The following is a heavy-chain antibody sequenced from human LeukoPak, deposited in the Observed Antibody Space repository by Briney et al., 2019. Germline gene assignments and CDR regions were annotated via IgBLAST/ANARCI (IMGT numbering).Heavy chain of an antibody. CDR1: GFTFSDYY. CDR2: VSSGSSTI. D-gene: IGHD2-21*02. V-gene: IGHV3-11*04. J-gene: IGHJ5*01. Sequence: MTGGSLRLSCAASGFTFSDYYMSWIRQAPGKGLEWVSYVSSGSSTIYYADSVKGRFTVSRDNGKRSLYLHMNSLRADDTAMYYCARGESSYCSVGCYFASWGQGTLVTISS. CDR3: ARGESSYCSVGCYFAS.